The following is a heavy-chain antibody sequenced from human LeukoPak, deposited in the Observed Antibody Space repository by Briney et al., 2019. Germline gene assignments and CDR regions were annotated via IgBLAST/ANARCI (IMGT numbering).Heavy chain of an antibody. J-gene: IGHJ6*02. D-gene: IGHD4-17*01. V-gene: IGHV4-31*03. CDR3: ARGSLAPYMTSVTTGYYYYGMDV. Sequence: PSETLSLTCTVSGGSISSGGYYWSWIRQHPGKGLEWIGYIYYSGSTNYNSSLKSRVTISVDKSKNQLSLKLSSVTAADTAVYYCARGSLAPYMTSVTTGYYYYGMDVWGQGTTVTVSS. CDR2: IYYSGST. CDR1: GGSISSGGYY.